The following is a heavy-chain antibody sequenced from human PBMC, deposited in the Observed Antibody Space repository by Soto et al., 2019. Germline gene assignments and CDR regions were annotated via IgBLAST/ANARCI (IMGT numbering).Heavy chain of an antibody. Sequence: GESLKISCKGSGYTFTNYWIGWVRQMPGKGLEWMGIIYPGDSDTRYNPSFQGQVTISADKSITTTYLRWTSLKASDTAIYYCAASIFYYGMDVWGQGTTVTVSS. V-gene: IGHV5-51*01. CDR3: AASIFYYGMDV. J-gene: IGHJ6*02. CDR2: IYPGDSDT. CDR1: GYTFTNYW.